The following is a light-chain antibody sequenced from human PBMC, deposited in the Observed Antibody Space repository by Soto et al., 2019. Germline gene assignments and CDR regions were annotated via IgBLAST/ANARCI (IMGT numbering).Light chain of an antibody. V-gene: IGKV2-30*02. J-gene: IGKJ4*01. CDR2: KVS. CDR3: VQGTELPVT. Sequence: DVVMTQSPLSLPVTLGQPASISCRSSQSLVHSDGNTYLNWFQQRPGQSQRRLIYKVSDRDSVVPDRFSGSGSGADFTLKIRRVEADDVGIYYCVQGTELPVTFGGGTKVEIK. CDR1: QSLVHSDGNTY.